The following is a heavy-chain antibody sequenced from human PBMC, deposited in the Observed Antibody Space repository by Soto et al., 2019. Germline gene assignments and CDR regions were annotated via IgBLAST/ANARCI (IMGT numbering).Heavy chain of an antibody. J-gene: IGHJ4*02. CDR1: GGSFSGYY. CDR3: ASGGGSTVTDY. V-gene: IGHV4-34*01. Sequence: QVQLQQWGAGLLKPSETLSLTCAVYGGSFSGYYWSWIRQPPGKGLEWIGEINHSGSTNYNPSLKSRVTISVDTSKNQFSLKLSSVTAADTAVYFCASGGGSTVTDYWGQGTLVTVSS. CDR2: INHSGST. D-gene: IGHD4-17*01.